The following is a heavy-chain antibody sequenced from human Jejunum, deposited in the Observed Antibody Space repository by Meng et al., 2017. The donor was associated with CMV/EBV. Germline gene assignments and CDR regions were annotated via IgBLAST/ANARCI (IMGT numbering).Heavy chain of an antibody. D-gene: IGHD1-26*01. CDR2: ISSSGDYT. J-gene: IGHJ4*02. V-gene: IGHV3-11*06. Sequence: QVQLVESGGGLVKPGGSLRLSCAASGLTFSDQYKSWIRQAPGKGLELISYISSSGDYTNYADSVRGRFTVSRDNAKNSLYLQLNSLRAEDTALYYCTTVHYYAINYWGQGTLVTVSS. CDR1: GLTFSDQY. CDR3: TTVHYYAINY.